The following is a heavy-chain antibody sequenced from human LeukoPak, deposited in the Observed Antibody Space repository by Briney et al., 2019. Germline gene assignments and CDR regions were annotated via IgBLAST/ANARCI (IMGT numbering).Heavy chain of an antibody. CDR2: IIPIFGTA. Sequence: SVKVSCKASGGTFSSYAISWVRQAPGQGLEWMGGIIPIFGTANYAQEFQGRVTITADKSTSTAYMELSSLRSEDTAVYYCARVRGVGATFDYWGQGTLVTVSS. J-gene: IGHJ4*02. CDR3: ARVRGVGATFDY. V-gene: IGHV1-69*06. D-gene: IGHD1-26*01. CDR1: GGTFSSYA.